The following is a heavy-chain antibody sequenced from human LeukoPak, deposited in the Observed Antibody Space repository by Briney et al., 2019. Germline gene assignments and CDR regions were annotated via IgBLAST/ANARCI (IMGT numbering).Heavy chain of an antibody. CDR2: INHSGST. CDR1: GVSFSDYH. D-gene: IGHD2-2*01. J-gene: IGHJ4*02. Sequence: SETLSLTCAVYGVSFSDYHWSWIRQPPGKGLEWIGEINHSGSTNYNPSLKSRLTISVDTSKNQSSLKLSSVTAADTAVYYCARGSPYQLLFDYWGQGTLVTVSS. CDR3: ARGSPYQLLFDY. V-gene: IGHV4-34*01.